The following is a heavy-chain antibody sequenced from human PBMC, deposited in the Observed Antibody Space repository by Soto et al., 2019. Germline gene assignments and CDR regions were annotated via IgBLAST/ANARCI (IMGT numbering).Heavy chain of an antibody. J-gene: IGHJ5*01. CDR1: GFTFSSYT. Sequence: PVGSLRLSCAPSGFTFSSYTMTWLRQVPGKGLEWVSGISGSGATTSYADSVKGRFTVSRDNSKNTLYLQMNSLRVEDTAVYYCAKLRYFDWSSYNWFEYWGQGT. CDR2: ISGSGATT. V-gene: IGHV3-23*01. CDR3: AKLRYFDWSSYNWFEY. D-gene: IGHD3-9*01.